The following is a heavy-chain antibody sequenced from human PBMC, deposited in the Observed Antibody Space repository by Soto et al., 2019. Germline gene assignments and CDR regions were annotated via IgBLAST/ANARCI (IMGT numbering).Heavy chain of an antibody. D-gene: IGHD3-16*01. Sequence: GGSLRLSCAASGFTFYNYAMAWVRQAPGKGLEWVSGLSANGAYTFYADSAKGRFTISRDNSKFALYLQMNSLRAEDTAVYYCAKYTMTQSMGDHWGQGTLVTVSS. CDR2: LSANGAYT. V-gene: IGHV3-23*01. CDR3: AKYTMTQSMGDH. J-gene: IGHJ4*02. CDR1: GFTFYNYA.